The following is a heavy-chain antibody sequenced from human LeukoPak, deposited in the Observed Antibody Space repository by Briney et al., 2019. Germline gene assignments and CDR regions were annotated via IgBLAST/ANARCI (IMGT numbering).Heavy chain of an antibody. V-gene: IGHV3-7*01. J-gene: IGHJ4*02. D-gene: IGHD2-15*01. Sequence: GGSLRLSCAASGFTFSNYWMSWVRQAPGKGLEWVANIKPDGSEKFYVDSVKGRFTVSRDDAKNSLYLQMNSLRAEDTAVYYCARDCEVYCRRDPPDYWGQGTLVAVSS. CDR1: GFTFSNYW. CDR2: IKPDGSEK. CDR3: ARDCEVYCRRDPPDY.